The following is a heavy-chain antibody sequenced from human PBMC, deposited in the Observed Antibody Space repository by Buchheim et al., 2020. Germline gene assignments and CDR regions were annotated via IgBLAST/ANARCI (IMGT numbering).Heavy chain of an antibody. Sequence: EVRLVESGGGLVQPGGSLRLSCTVSGFTFSSFWMTWVRQAPQKGLEWVANINEDGTEKYYVDSVKGRFTISRDNAKNSLYLQMNSLTAEDAAVYYCAGETYYFDHWGQGAL. CDR1: GFTFSSFW. V-gene: IGHV3-7*01. CDR2: INEDGTEK. CDR3: AGETYYFDH. J-gene: IGHJ4*02.